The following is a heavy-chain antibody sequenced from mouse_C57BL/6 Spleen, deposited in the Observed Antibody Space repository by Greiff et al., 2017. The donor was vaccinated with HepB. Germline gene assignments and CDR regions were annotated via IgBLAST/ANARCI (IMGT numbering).Heavy chain of an antibody. CDR1: GFTFSSYA. CDR2: ISDGGSYT. V-gene: IGHV5-4*01. Sequence: DVHLVESGGGLVKPGGSLKLSCAASGFTFSSYAMSWVRQTPEKRLEWVATISDGGSYTYYPDNVKGRFTISRDNAKNNLYLQMSHLKSEDTAMYYCARDWGCSPWFAYWGQGTLVTVSA. J-gene: IGHJ3*01. D-gene: IGHD1-1*01. CDR3: ARDWGCSPWFAY.